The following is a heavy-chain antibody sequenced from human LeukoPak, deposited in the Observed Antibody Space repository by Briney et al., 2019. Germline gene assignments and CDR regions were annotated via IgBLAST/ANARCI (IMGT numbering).Heavy chain of an antibody. V-gene: IGHV4-39*07. CDR2: IYYSGST. D-gene: IGHD3-3*01. Sequence: SETLSLTCTVSGGSISSSSYYWGWIRQPPGKGLEWIGSIYYSGSTYYNPSLKSRVTISVDTSKNQFSMKLSSVTAAATAVYYCARDSRLRYYDFWSGYWYSDYWGQGTLVTVSS. CDR1: GGSISSSSYY. CDR3: ARDSRLRYYDFWSGYWYSDY. J-gene: IGHJ4*02.